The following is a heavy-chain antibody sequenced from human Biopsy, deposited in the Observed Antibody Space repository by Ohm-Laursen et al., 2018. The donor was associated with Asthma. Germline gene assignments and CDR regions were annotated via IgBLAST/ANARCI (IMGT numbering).Heavy chain of an antibody. V-gene: IGHV1-69*15. J-gene: IGHJ4*02. CDR2: IIPFYGTA. CDR1: GGTFSTFG. Sequence: SSVKVSCKAPGGTFSTFGISWVRQAPGQGLEWMGRIIPFYGTATYAQNFQGRLTLTADESTSTAYMELSSLGSEDTAVYFCARDYDGDYVQRHLPLAYWGQGTLVTVSS. D-gene: IGHD4-17*01. CDR3: ARDYDGDYVQRHLPLAY.